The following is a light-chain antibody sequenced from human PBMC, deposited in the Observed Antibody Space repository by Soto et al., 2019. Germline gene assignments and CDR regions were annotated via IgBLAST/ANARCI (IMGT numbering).Light chain of an antibody. Sequence: DIPMTQSPSTLSASVGDRVTITCRASQSISVWLAWYQQKPGKAPNLLIYKASTLESGVPSRFSGSGSETEFTLTISSLQPDDFATYYCQQYNSYSFTFGPGTKVDIK. J-gene: IGKJ3*01. V-gene: IGKV1-5*03. CDR2: KAS. CDR1: QSISVW. CDR3: QQYNSYSFT.